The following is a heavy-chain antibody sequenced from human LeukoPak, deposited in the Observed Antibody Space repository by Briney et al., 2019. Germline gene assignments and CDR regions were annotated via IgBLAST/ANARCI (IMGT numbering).Heavy chain of an antibody. CDR2: ISSDGSNK. CDR3: ARDFGSGSSPIGY. Sequence: TGGSLRLSCTASGFTFTGYALHWVRQAPGKGLEWVAVISSDGSNKYYADSVKGRFTISRDNSKNTLYLQMNSLRAEDSAVYYCARDFGSGSSPIGYWGQGTLVTVSS. V-gene: IGHV3-30-3*01. CDR1: GFTFTGYA. J-gene: IGHJ4*02. D-gene: IGHD1-26*01.